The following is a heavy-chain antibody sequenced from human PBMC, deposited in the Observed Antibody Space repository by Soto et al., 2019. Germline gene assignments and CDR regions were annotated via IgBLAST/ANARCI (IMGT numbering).Heavy chain of an antibody. V-gene: IGHV3-23*01. CDR2: ISGSGGST. CDR3: AKVLIDSSGWYVDY. D-gene: IGHD6-19*01. CDR1: GFTFSSYA. J-gene: IGHJ4*02. Sequence: AGGSLRLSCAASGFTFSSYAMSWVRQAPGKGLEWVSAISGSGGSTYYADSVKGRFTISRDNSKNTLYLQMNSLRAEDTAVYYCAKVLIDSSGWYVDYWGQGTLVTVSS.